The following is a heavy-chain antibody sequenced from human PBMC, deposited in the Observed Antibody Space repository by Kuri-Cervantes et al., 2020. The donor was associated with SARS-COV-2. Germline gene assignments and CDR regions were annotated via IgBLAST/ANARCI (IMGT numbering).Heavy chain of an antibody. D-gene: IGHD4-17*01. J-gene: IGHJ4*02. CDR3: AGAYGDNGLGFDY. CDR2: INHSGST. CDR1: GGSFSGYY. V-gene: IGHV4-34*01. Sequence: SETLSLTCAVHGGSFSGYYWSWIRQPPGKGLEWIGEINHSGSTNYNPSLKSRVTISVDTSKNQFSLKLSSVTAADTAVYYCAGAYGDNGLGFDYWGQGTLVTVSS.